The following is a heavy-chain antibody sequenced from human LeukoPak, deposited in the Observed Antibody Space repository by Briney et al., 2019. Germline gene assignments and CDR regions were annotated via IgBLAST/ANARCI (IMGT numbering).Heavy chain of an antibody. Sequence: GASVKVSCKAFGYTFTGYYMHWVRQAPGQGLEWMGWINPNSGGTNYAQKFQGRVTMTRDTSISTAYMELSRLRSDDTAVYYCARDFATGGVIVGAIRGWFDPWGQGTLVTVSS. CDR3: ARDFATGGVIVGAIRGWFDP. D-gene: IGHD1-26*01. J-gene: IGHJ5*02. CDR2: INPNSGGT. CDR1: GYTFTGYY. V-gene: IGHV1-2*02.